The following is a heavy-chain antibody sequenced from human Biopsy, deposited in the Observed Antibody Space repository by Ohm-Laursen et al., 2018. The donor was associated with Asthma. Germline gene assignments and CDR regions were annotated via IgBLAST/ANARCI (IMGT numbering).Heavy chain of an antibody. CDR2: VTYDGISQ. J-gene: IGHJ6*02. CDR3: ARERAGVLGSYNGMDV. CDR1: GFTFRSYA. Sequence: SLRLSCSASGFTFRSYAMHWVRQVAGKGLDWVAVVTYDGISQYYAESVKGRFTISRDNSRNTLNLQMNSVRPDDTAVYFCARERAGVLGSYNGMDVWGPGTTVSVSS. D-gene: IGHD2-8*01. V-gene: IGHV3-30-3*01.